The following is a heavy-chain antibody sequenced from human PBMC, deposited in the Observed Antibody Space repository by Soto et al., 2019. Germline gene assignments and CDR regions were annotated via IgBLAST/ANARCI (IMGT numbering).Heavy chain of an antibody. Sequence: QVQLQESGPGLVKPSQTLSLTCTVSGGSISSGGYYWSWIRQHPGKGLEWIGYIYYSGSTYYNPSPKSRVTISVDTSKNQFSLKLSSVTAADTAVYYCARDRGAGSPWPGYYYYYGMDVWGQGTTVTVSS. D-gene: IGHD4-17*01. V-gene: IGHV4-31*03. CDR3: ARDRGAGSPWPGYYYYYGMDV. CDR1: GGSISSGGYY. CDR2: IYYSGST. J-gene: IGHJ6*02.